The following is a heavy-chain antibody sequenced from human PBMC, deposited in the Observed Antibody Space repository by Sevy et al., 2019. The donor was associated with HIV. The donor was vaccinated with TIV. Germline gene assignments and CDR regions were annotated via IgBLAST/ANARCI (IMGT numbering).Heavy chain of an antibody. CDR2: SSWNSGSI. D-gene: IGHD6-19*01. CDR1: GFTFDDYA. CDR3: AKGIGYSNGWYSWFDS. J-gene: IGHJ5*01. Sequence: GGSLRLSCVASGFTFDDYAMHWVRQAPGKGPEWVSGSSWNSGSIRYAESVKGRFTISRGKAKNSLYLQMNSLRVEDTALYYCAKGIGYSNGWYSWFDSWGQGTLVTVSS. V-gene: IGHV3-9*01.